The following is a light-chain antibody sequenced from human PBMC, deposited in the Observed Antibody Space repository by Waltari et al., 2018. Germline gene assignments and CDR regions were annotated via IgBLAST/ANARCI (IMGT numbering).Light chain of an antibody. J-gene: IGLJ3*02. CDR2: RIN. CDR1: SNNVGAQA. Sequence: QAGLTQPPSVSKGLRQTATIACTGNSNNVGAQAIAWLQPKQGHPPELVSDRINNRPPGISERFSASTSGNTGSLSITGLQTEDEADYYCSAWDASLDGWVFGGGTRLTAL. CDR3: SAWDASLDGWV. V-gene: IGLV10-54*04.